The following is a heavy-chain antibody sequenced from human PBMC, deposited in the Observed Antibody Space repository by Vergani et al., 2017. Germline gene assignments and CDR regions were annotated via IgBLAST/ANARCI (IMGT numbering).Heavy chain of an antibody. Sequence: QVQLQESGPGLVKPSQTLSLTCTVSGGSISSGGYYWSWIRQHPGKGLEWIGYIYYSGSTNYNPSLKSRVTISVDTSKNQFSLKLSSVTAADTAVYYCARGRRVYSNAAHFAYWGQGTLVTVSS. J-gene: IGHJ4*02. CDR1: GGSISSGGYY. CDR3: ARGRRVYSNAAHFAY. V-gene: IGHV4-31*03. CDR2: IYYSGST. D-gene: IGHD4-11*01.